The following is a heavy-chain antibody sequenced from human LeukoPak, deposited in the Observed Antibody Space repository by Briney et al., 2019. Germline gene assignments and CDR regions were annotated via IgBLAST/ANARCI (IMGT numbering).Heavy chain of an antibody. CDR1: GFTFDDFS. J-gene: IGHJ5*02. D-gene: IGHD6-13*01. Sequence: GGSLRLSCAASGFTFDDFSIHWVRQAPGKGLGWVSLISKYGDRTYYADSVEGRFTISRDNSKNSLYLQMNGLTTEDTALYYCAKEVRGSRWTGFDPWGQGTQVTVSS. V-gene: IGHV3-43*01. CDR3: AKEVRGSRWTGFDP. CDR2: ISKYGDRT.